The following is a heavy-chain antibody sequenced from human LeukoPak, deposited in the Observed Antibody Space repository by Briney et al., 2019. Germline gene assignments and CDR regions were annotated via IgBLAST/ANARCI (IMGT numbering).Heavy chain of an antibody. D-gene: IGHD3-22*01. Sequence: PGGSLRLSCAASGFTFDDYAMHWVRQAPGKGLEWVSGISWNSGSIGYADSVKGRFTISRDNAKNSLYLQMNSLRAEDTALYYCAKDRHYYDSSGSFDPWGQGTLVTVSS. CDR2: ISWNSGSI. J-gene: IGHJ5*02. CDR1: GFTFDDYA. CDR3: AKDRHYYDSSGSFDP. V-gene: IGHV3-9*01.